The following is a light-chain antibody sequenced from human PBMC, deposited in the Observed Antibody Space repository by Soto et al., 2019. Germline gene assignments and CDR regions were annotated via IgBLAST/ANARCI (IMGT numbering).Light chain of an antibody. CDR3: RQSYNSPLT. CDR2: AAS. CDR1: QNIARY. Sequence: DIQMTQSPSSLSASVGDRVTITCRASQNIARYLTWFQQKPGKAPKLLIFAASNLQSGVPSRFSGSGSGTDFTLTISDLQPEDCASYYCRQSYNSPLTFGGGTKVDIK. V-gene: IGKV1-39*01. J-gene: IGKJ4*01.